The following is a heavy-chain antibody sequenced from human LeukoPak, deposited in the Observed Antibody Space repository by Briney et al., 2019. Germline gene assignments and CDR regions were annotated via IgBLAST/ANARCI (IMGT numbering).Heavy chain of an antibody. CDR2: IKQDGSEK. D-gene: IGHD4-17*01. CDR3: ARDGDPHGTWYMDV. V-gene: IGHV3-7*01. Sequence: GGSLRLSCAASGFTFSSYWMSWVRQAPGKGLEWVANIKQDGSEKYYVDSVKGRFTISRDNAKNTLYLQMNSLRAEDTAVYYCARDGDPHGTWYMDVWGKGTTVTVSS. J-gene: IGHJ6*03. CDR1: GFTFSSYW.